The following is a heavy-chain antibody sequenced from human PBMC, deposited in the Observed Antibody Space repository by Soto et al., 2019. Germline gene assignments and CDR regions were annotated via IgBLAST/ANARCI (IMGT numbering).Heavy chain of an antibody. V-gene: IGHV5-51*01. Sequence: GESLKISCKGSGYSFTSYWSGWVRQMPGKGLEWMGIIYPGDSDTRYSPSFQGQVTISADKSISTAYLQWSSLKASDTAMYYCARGVKMATPHKYYFDYWGQGTLVTVSS. CDR3: ARGVKMATPHKYYFDY. CDR1: GYSFTSYW. J-gene: IGHJ4*02. D-gene: IGHD5-12*01. CDR2: IYPGDSDT.